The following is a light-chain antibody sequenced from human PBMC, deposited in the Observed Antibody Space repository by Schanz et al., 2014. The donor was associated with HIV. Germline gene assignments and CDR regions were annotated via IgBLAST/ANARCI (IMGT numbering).Light chain of an antibody. CDR3: AAWDDSLKGWV. Sequence: QSVLTQPPSASGTPGQRVTISCSGSSSNIGSNYEFWYQQLPGTAPKLLIQSNNQRPSGVPDRFSGSKSGTSASLAISGLQSEDEGDYYCAAWDDSLKGWVFGGGTKPTVL. CDR2: SNN. J-gene: IGLJ3*02. V-gene: IGLV1-44*01. CDR1: SSNIGSNY.